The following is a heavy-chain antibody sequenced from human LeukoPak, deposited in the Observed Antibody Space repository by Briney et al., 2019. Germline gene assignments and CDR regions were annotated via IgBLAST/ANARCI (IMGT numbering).Heavy chain of an antibody. CDR1: GFTFSSYG. CDR2: IRYDGSNK. Sequence: PGGSLRLSCAASGFTFSSYGMHWVRQAPGKGLEWVAFIRYDGSNKYYADSVKGRFTISRDNSKNTLYLQMNSLRAEDTAVYYCAKTPTAMVRLLDYWGQGTLVTVSS. D-gene: IGHD5-18*01. J-gene: IGHJ4*02. V-gene: IGHV3-30*02. CDR3: AKTPTAMVRLLDY.